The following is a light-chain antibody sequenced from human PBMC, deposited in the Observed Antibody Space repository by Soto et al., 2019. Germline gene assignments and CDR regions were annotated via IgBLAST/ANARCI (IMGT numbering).Light chain of an antibody. CDR1: SSDVGGYNY. Sequence: QSVLTQPASVSGSPGQSITISCTGTSSDVGGYNYVSWYQQHPGKAPKLIIYDVNNRPSGVSHRFSGSKSGNTASLTISGLQAEDEADYYCTSYTSSSTLVVFGGGTKVTVL. CDR2: DVN. CDR3: TSYTSSSTLVV. V-gene: IGLV2-14*03. J-gene: IGLJ2*01.